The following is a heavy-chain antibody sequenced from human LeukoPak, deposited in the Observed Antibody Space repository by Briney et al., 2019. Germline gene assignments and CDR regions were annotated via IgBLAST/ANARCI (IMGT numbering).Heavy chain of an antibody. J-gene: IGHJ4*02. V-gene: IGHV3-30*18. CDR2: ISYDGSNK. D-gene: IGHD6-13*01. CDR3: AKDRAGSWAIDY. Sequence: GGSLRLSCAASGFTFSTYNMHWVRQAPGKGLEWVAVISYDGSNKYYADSVKGRFTISRDDSKNALYLEMNSLNAEDTAVYYCAKDRAGSWAIDYWGQGTLVTVSS. CDR1: GFTFSTYN.